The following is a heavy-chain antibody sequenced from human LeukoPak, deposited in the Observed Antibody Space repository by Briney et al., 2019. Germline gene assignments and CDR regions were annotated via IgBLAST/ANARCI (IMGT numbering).Heavy chain of an antibody. CDR2: INPNSGGT. J-gene: IGHJ4*02. CDR1: GCTFTGYY. V-gene: IGHV1-2*02. D-gene: IGHD3-9*01. CDR3: ARGSRPVYNLLTGKRYFDY. Sequence: ASVKVSCKASGCTFTGYYMHWVRQAPGQGLEWMGWINPNSGGTNYAQKFQGRVTMTRDTSISTAYMELSSLRSEDTAVYYCARGSRPVYNLLTGKRYFDYWGQGTLLTVSS.